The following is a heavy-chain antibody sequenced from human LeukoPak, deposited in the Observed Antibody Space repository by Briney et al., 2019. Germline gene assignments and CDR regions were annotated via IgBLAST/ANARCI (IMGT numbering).Heavy chain of an antibody. CDR3: AKDREQLWSPFDY. J-gene: IGHJ4*02. Sequence: GGSLRLSCAASGFTFSSYAMGWVRQAPGKGLESVSAISGSGGSTYYADSVKGRFTISRDNSKNTLYLQMNSLRAEDTAVYYCAKDREQLWSPFDYWGQGTLVTVSS. V-gene: IGHV3-23*01. D-gene: IGHD5-18*01. CDR1: GFTFSSYA. CDR2: ISGSGGST.